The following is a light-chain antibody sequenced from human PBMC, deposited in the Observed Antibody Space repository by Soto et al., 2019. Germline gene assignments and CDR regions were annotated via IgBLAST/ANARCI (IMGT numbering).Light chain of an antibody. Sequence: DIQMTQSPSSLSASVGDRVTITCRASRSISRYLNWYQQKPGKAPKLLIYAASTLQSGAPSRFSGSGSGTDFTLTISRLEPEDFVVYYCQQYGSSPPLTFGGGTKVDIK. CDR2: AAS. CDR1: RSISRY. V-gene: IGKV1-39*01. CDR3: QQYGSSPPLT. J-gene: IGKJ4*01.